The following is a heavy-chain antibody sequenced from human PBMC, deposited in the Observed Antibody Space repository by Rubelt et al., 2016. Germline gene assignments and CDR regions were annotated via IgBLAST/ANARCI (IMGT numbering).Heavy chain of an antibody. D-gene: IGHD5-18*01. Sequence: QVQLVESGGGVVQPGRSLRLSCAASGFTFSSYGMHWVRQAPGKGLEWVAVISYDGSNKYYADSLKGRFTISSDNSKNTLYLQMNSLRAEDTAVYYCAKDLVPYSYGYLGSDPWGQGTLVTVSS. CDR1: GFTFSSYG. CDR3: AKDLVPYSYGYLGSDP. V-gene: IGHV3-30*18. J-gene: IGHJ5*02. CDR2: ISYDGSNK.